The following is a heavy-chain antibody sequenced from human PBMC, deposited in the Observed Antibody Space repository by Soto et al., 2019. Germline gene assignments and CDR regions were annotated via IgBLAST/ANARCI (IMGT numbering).Heavy chain of an antibody. CDR2: IYPKEGRI. D-gene: IGHD4-17*01. CDR1: GYIFNNYG. Sequence: QVQLVQSGAEVQKPGASVKVSCEASGYIFNNYGITWVQQAPGQGLEWMGWIYPKEGRINFAQKFQGRVTLTTDTSTTTAYMELRSLRFDDSAVYFCARDIDYDIDYWGQGTLVTVSS. V-gene: IGHV1-18*01. CDR3: ARDIDYDIDY. J-gene: IGHJ4*02.